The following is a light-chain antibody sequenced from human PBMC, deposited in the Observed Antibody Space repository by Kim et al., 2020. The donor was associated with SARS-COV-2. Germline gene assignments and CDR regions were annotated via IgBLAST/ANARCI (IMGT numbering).Light chain of an antibody. CDR2: CNS. Sequence: GQRVTIAGSGSSSNIGAGYDVHWYQQLPGTAPKLLIYCNSNRPSGVPDRFSGSKSGTSASLAITGLQAEDEADYYCQSYDSSLSVVFGGGTKLTVL. CDR1: SSNIGAGYD. CDR3: QSYDSSLSVV. J-gene: IGLJ2*01. V-gene: IGLV1-40*01.